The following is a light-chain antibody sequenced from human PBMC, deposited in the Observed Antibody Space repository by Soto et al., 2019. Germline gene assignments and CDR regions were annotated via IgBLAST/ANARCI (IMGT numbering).Light chain of an antibody. J-gene: IGKJ1*01. CDR3: HQRQSWPRT. CDR1: QYINTR. V-gene: IGKV3-11*01. Sequence: EIVLTQSPAILSSFPGDRVTLTCRASQYINTRLAWYQHRPGQAPRLLIYQTSIRAAGSPARFSASGSGTDVTLTISDGQPEDVALYYCHQRQSWPRTFGQGTKVDI. CDR2: QTS.